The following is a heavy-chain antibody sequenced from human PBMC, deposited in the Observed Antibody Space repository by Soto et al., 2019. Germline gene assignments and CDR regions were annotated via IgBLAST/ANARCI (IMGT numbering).Heavy chain of an antibody. V-gene: IGHV1-69*13. J-gene: IGHJ4*02. CDR3: ARAPGWYQLWGGGPLDY. CDR2: IIPIFGTA. D-gene: IGHD2-2*01. CDR1: GGTFSSYA. Sequence: GASVKVSCKASGGTFSSYAISWVRQAPGQGLEWMGGIIPIFGTANYAQKFQGRVTITADESTSTAYMELSSLRSEDTAVYYCARAPGWYQLWGGGPLDYWGQGTLVTVSS.